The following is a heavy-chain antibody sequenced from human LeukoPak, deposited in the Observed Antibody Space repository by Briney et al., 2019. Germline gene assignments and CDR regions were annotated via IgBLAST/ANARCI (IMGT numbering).Heavy chain of an antibody. CDR2: IYHSGST. D-gene: IGHD2-2*01. V-gene: IGHV4-30-2*01. CDR1: GVSISSGGYY. CDR3: ATYCSSTSCRGRGAFDI. J-gene: IGHJ3*02. Sequence: SQTLSLTCTVSGVSISSGGYYWSWIRQPPGKGLEWIGYIYHSGSTYYNPSLKSRVTISVDRSKNQFSLKLSSVTAADTAVYYCATYCSSTSCRGRGAFDIWGQGTMVTVSS.